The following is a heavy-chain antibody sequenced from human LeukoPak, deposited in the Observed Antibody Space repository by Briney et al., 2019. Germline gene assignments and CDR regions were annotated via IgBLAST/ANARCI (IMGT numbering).Heavy chain of an antibody. D-gene: IGHD6-6*01. CDR2: INPNSGGT. CDR3: ARAYSSSSNCFDP. V-gene: IGHV1-2*02. J-gene: IGHJ5*02. CDR1: GYTLTELS. Sequence: ASVKVSCKVSGYTLTELSMHWVRQAPGKGLEWMGWINPNSGGTNYAQKFQGRVTMTRDTSISTAYMELSRLRSDDTAVYYCARAYSSSSNCFDPWGQGTLVTVSS.